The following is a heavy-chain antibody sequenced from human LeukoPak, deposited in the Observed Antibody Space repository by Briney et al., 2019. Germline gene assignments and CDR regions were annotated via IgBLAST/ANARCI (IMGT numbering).Heavy chain of an antibody. D-gene: IGHD3-3*01. J-gene: IGHJ4*02. CDR2: ISYDGSNK. V-gene: IGHV3-30-3*01. Sequence: GGSLRLSCAASGFTFSSYAMHWVRQAPGKGLEWVAVISYDGSNKYYADSVMGRFTISRDNSKNTLYLQMNSLRAEDTAVYYCARDTYVLRFLEWLSPTQQYYFDYWGQGTLVTVSS. CDR1: GFTFSSYA. CDR3: ARDTYVLRFLEWLSPTQQYYFDY.